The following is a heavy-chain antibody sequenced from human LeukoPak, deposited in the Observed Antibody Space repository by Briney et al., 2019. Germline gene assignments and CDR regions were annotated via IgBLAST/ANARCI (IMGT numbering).Heavy chain of an antibody. CDR2: INPNSGGT. D-gene: IGHD6-13*01. V-gene: IGHV1-2*02. J-gene: IGHJ4*02. CDR3: ARAHIAAAGAHDY. Sequence: GASVKVSCKASGYTFTGYYMHWVRQAPGEGREWMGWINPNSGGTNYAQKFQGRVTMTRDTSISTAYMELSRLRSDDTAVYYCARAHIAAAGAHDYWGQGTLVTVSS. CDR1: GYTFTGYY.